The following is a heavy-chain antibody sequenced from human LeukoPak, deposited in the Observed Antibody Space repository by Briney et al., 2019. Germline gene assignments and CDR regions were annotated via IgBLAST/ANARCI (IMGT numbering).Heavy chain of an antibody. V-gene: IGHV4-59*08. CDR1: GGSISSYY. Sequence: SETLSLTCTVSGGSISSYYWSWIRQPPGKGLEWIGYIYYSGSTNYNPSLKSRVTISVDTSKNQFSLKLSSVTAADTAVYYCARRRGYDLDYWGQGTLVTVSS. J-gene: IGHJ4*02. CDR3: ARRRGYDLDY. CDR2: IYYSGST. D-gene: IGHD3-22*01.